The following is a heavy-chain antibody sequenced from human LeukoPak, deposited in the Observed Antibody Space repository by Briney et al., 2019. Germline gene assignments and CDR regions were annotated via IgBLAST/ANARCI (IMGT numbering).Heavy chain of an antibody. Sequence: SETLSLTCTVSGGSISTSRHYWGWIRQPPGKGLEWIGSMYYSGITYYNPSLKSRVTIYVDTYKSRFSLKLSSVTAADTAVYYCATTVTTRYYFDYWGQGALVTVSS. CDR3: ATTVTTRYYFDY. D-gene: IGHD4-17*01. CDR1: GGSISTSRHY. V-gene: IGHV4-39*01. J-gene: IGHJ4*02. CDR2: MYYSGIT.